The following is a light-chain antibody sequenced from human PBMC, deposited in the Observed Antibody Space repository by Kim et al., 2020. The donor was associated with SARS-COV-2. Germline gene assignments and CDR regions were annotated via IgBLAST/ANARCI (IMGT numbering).Light chain of an antibody. CDR1: SSDVGSYNL. Sequence: GQAIHISCTGTSSDVGSYNLVSWYQQHPGKAPKLMIYEVSKRPSGVSNRFSDSKSGNTASLTISGLQAEDEADYYCCSCAGSSSVVFGGGTQLTVL. V-gene: IGLV2-23*02. J-gene: IGLJ2*01. CDR3: CSCAGSSSVV. CDR2: EVS.